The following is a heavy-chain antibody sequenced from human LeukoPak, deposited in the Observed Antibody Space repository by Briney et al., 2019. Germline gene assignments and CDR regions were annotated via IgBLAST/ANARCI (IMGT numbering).Heavy chain of an antibody. D-gene: IGHD5-12*01. CDR3: AFEGPVSGYAFDP. CDR1: GFTFSNYW. J-gene: IGHJ5*02. Sequence: GSLRLSCTASGFTFSNYWMTWVRQAPGKGLEWIGQINHSGGTNYHPSLKTRVTISLDTSKNQVSLKLRSVTAADTAVYYCAFEGPVSGYAFDPWGQGALVAVSS. V-gene: IGHV4-34*08. CDR2: INHSGGT.